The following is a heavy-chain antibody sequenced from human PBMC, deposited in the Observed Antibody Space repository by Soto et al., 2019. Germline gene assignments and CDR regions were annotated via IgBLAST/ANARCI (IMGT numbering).Heavy chain of an antibody. CDR1: GGTFSTYA. CDR3: ARPKGSYSSGYYYFDF. D-gene: IGHD6-19*01. V-gene: IGHV1-69*01. J-gene: IGHJ4*02. CDR2: IIPLFGTA. Sequence: QVQLEQSGAEVKQPGSSVRVSCKTSGGTFSTYAINWVRQAPGQGLGWMGAIIPLFGTADYSQKFKGRVTITADESTSTAYMELSSLRSDDTAIYFCARPKGSYSSGYYYFDFWGQGTLVTVSS.